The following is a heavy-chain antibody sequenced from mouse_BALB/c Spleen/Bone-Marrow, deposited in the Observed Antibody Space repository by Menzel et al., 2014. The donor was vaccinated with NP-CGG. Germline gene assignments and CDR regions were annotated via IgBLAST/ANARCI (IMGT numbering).Heavy chain of an antibody. CDR2: IDPANDNT. D-gene: IGHD2-3*01. V-gene: IGHV14-3*02. Sequence: EVKLMESGAEFVKPGATVKLSCTASGFNIKDTYMHWVKRRPEQGLEWIVRIDPANDNTKYDPKFQGKATITADTSSNTAYLQLSSLTSEDTAVYYCARADGYYAWFAYWGQGTLVTVSA. J-gene: IGHJ3*01. CDR1: GFNIKDTY. CDR3: ARADGYYAWFAY.